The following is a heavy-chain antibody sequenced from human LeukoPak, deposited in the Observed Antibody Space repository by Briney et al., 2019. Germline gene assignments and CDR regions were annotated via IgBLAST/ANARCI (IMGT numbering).Heavy chain of an antibody. CDR3: ARDRPEYSSPDY. J-gene: IGHJ4*02. Sequence: GGSLRLSCAASGFTFSSYAMHWVRQAPGKGLEWVAVISYDGSNKYYADSVKGRFTISRDNSKNTLYLQMNSQRAEDTAVYYCARDRPEYSSPDYWGQGTLVTVSS. CDR2: ISYDGSNK. D-gene: IGHD6-6*01. V-gene: IGHV3-30*01. CDR1: GFTFSSYA.